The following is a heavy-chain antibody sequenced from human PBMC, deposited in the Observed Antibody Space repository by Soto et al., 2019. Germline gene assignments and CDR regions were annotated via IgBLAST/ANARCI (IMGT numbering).Heavy chain of an antibody. CDR1: GGSISSGGYY. J-gene: IGHJ1*01. V-gene: IGHV4-31*03. CDR3: ARGDILTGYQEYFQH. Sequence: QVQLQESGPGLVKPSQTLSLTCTVSGGSISSGGYYWTWIRQHPGKGLEWIGYIYYSGSTFYNPSLKSRVTISVDTSKNHFSLKLSSVTAADTAVYYCARGDILTGYQEYFQHWGQGTLFTVSS. CDR2: IYYSGST. D-gene: IGHD3-9*01.